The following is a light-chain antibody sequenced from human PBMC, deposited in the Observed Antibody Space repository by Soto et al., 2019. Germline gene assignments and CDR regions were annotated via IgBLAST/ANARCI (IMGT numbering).Light chain of an antibody. CDR2: EGS. J-gene: IGLJ1*01. CDR1: SSDVVSYNL. CDR3: CSYAGSLYV. Sequence: QSVLTQPASVSGSPGQSITISCTGTSSDVVSYNLVSWYQQHPGKAPKLMIYEGSKRPSGVSNRFSGSKSGNTASLTISGLQAEDEADYYCCSYAGSLYVFGTGTKVTVL. V-gene: IGLV2-23*01.